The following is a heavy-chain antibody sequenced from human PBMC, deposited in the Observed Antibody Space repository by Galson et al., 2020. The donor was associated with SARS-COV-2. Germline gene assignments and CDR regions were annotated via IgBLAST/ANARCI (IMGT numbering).Heavy chain of an antibody. Sequence: GESLKISCAASGFTFSSYAMHWVRQAPGKGLEWVAVISYDGSNKYYADSVKGRFTISRDNSKNTLYLQMNSLRAEDTAVYYCARDLYSYGYYYFDYWGQGTLVTVSS. J-gene: IGHJ4*02. D-gene: IGHD5-18*01. CDR2: ISYDGSNK. V-gene: IGHV3-30*04. CDR3: ARDLYSYGYYYFDY. CDR1: GFTFSSYA.